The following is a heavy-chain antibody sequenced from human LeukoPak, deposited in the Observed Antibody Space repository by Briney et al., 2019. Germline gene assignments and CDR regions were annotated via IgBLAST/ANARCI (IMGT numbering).Heavy chain of an antibody. Sequence: SETLSLTCAVYGVSFSGYYWSWIRQPPGKGLEWIGETNHSGSTNYNPSLKSRVTISVDTSKNQFSLKLSSVTAADTAVYYCARARGRYCSGGSCYGRYYYYGMDVWGQGTTVTVSS. CDR3: ARARGRYCSGGSCYGRYYYYGMDV. CDR1: GVSFSGYY. V-gene: IGHV4-34*01. J-gene: IGHJ6*02. D-gene: IGHD2-15*01. CDR2: TNHSGST.